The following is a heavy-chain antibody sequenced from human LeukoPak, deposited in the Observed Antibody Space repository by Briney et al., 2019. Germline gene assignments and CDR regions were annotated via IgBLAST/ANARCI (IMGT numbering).Heavy chain of an antibody. CDR3: ATLRRSNGMDV. J-gene: IGHJ6*04. V-gene: IGHV4-34*01. Sequence: MSSETLSLTCAVYGGSFSGYYWSWIRQPPGKGLEWIGEINHSGSTNYNPSLKSRVTISVGTSKNQFSLKLSSVTAADTAVYYCATLRRSNGMDVWGKGTTVTVSS. CDR1: GGSFSGYY. D-gene: IGHD5/OR15-5a*01. CDR2: INHSGST.